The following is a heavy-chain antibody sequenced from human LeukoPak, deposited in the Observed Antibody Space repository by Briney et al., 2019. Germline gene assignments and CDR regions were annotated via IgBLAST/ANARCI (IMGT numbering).Heavy chain of an antibody. D-gene: IGHD5-24*01. J-gene: IGHJ4*02. CDR2: INPSGGNT. Sequence: VASVTVSCKASGYIFTSYYMHWVRQAPGQGLEWMGIINPSGGNTNYAQKFQGRVTMTRDTSTSTVYMELSSLRSEDTAVYYCARGAKRWLQFKTSAGFDYWGQGTLLTVSS. CDR1: GYIFTSYY. V-gene: IGHV1-46*01. CDR3: ARGAKRWLQFKTSAGFDY.